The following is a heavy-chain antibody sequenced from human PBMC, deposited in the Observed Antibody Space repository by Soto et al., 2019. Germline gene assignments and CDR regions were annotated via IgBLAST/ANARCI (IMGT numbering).Heavy chain of an antibody. CDR2: ISGTGSRT. V-gene: IGHV3-23*01. CDR3: ARGGRYTYGYGDYSYGMDV. D-gene: IGHD5-18*01. CDR1: GFSFGDYA. Sequence: EVQVLESGGGLVQPGGSLRLSCAASGFSFGDYAMSWVRQAPGKGLEWVSGISGTGSRTSYADSVRGRFTISRDNVNNTLSLRMDSLRAEDTSVYYGARGGRYTYGYGDYSYGMDVWGQGTTVTVSS. J-gene: IGHJ6*02.